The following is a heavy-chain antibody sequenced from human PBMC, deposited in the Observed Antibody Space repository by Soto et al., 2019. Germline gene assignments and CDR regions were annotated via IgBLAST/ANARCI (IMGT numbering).Heavy chain of an antibody. Sequence: ASVKVSCKASGYTFTSYGISWVRQAPGQGLEWMGWISAYNGNTNYAQKLQGRVTMTTDTSTSTAYMELRSLRSDDTAVYYCAREPHYDSSGYYPRDLDYWGQGTLVTVSS. V-gene: IGHV1-18*04. CDR2: ISAYNGNT. D-gene: IGHD3-22*01. CDR1: GYTFTSYG. J-gene: IGHJ4*02. CDR3: AREPHYDSSGYYPRDLDY.